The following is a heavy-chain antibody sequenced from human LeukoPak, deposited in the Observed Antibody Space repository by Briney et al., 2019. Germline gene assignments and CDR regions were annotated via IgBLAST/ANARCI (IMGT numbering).Heavy chain of an antibody. CDR3: ARDRPGIPMVRGVNTRFEY. D-gene: IGHD3-10*01. V-gene: IGHV3-7*01. CDR2: INQDGSEK. CDR1: GFTFTTYW. Sequence: GGSLRLSRAGSGFTFTTYWMTWVRQAPGKGLEWVTNINQDGSEKNYVDSVKGRFTISRDNTKNSLYLQMNNLRAEDTAVYYCARDRPGIPMVRGVNTRFEYWVRGTGVTVSS. J-gene: IGHJ4*02.